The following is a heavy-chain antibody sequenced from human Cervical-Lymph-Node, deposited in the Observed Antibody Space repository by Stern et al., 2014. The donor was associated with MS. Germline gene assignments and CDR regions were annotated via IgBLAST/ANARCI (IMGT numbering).Heavy chain of an antibody. CDR1: GGSMNYYY. J-gene: IGHJ4*02. D-gene: IGHD2-21*02. CDR3: ARVVVVSATFDF. CDR2: ISYSGST. Sequence: QLQLQESGPGLVKPSETLSLTCSVSGGSMNYYYWSWVRQPPGKGLEWICYISYSGSTGYNPTLKSRVTISVDTSKKHFSLNLNSVTAADTAVYYCARVVVVSATFDFWGQGTLVTVSS. V-gene: IGHV4-59*01.